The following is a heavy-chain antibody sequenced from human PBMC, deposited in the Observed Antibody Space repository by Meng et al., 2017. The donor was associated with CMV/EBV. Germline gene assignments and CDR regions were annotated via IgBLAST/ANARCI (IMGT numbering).Heavy chain of an antibody. CDR2: INHSGST. V-gene: IGHV4-34*01. Sequence: SFSGYYWSWIRQPRGKGLEWIGEINHSGSTNYNPSLKSRVTISVDASKNQFSLKLSSVTAADTAVYYCARKRQGFRGDYVWNWFDPWGQGTLVTVSS. D-gene: IGHD4-17*01. CDR3: ARKRQGFRGDYVWNWFDP. CDR1: SFSGYY. J-gene: IGHJ5*02.